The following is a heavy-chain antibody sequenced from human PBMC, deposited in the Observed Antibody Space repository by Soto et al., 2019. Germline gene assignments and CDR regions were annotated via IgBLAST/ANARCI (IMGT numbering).Heavy chain of an antibody. D-gene: IGHD6-13*01. CDR1: GGSFSGCY. Sequence: PSETLSLTCAVYGGSFSGCYWSWIRQPPGKGLEWIGEINHSGSTNYNPSLKSRVTISVDTSKNQFSLKLSSVTAADTAVYYCARGGGIAAAGRSGDWFDPWGQGTLVTVSS. V-gene: IGHV4-34*01. J-gene: IGHJ5*02. CDR3: ARGGGIAAAGRSGDWFDP. CDR2: INHSGST.